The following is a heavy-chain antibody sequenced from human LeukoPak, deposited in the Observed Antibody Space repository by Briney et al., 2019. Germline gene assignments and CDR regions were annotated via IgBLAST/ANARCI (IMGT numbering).Heavy chain of an antibody. D-gene: IGHD2-2*01. CDR3: ARRRVGAFDI. Sequence: SETLSLTCSVSGGSISGYYWSWIRQPPGEGLEWIGYIYSSGSTNYNPSLKSRVTISVDTSKNQFSLKLSSVTAADTAVYYCARRRVGAFDIWGQGTMVTVSS. CDR2: IYSSGST. CDR1: GGSISGYY. V-gene: IGHV4-59*12. J-gene: IGHJ3*02.